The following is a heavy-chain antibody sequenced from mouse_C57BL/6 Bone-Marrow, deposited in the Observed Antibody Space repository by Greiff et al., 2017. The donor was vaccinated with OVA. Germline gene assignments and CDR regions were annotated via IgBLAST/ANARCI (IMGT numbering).Heavy chain of an antibody. J-gene: IGHJ3*01. CDR1: GYTFTSYG. CDR3: ARSDYYDYDGRFAY. Sequence: QVQLQQSGAELARPGASVKLSCKASGYTFTSYGISWVKQRTGQGLEWIGEIYPRSGNTYYNEKFNGKATLTADKSSSTAYMELRSLTSEDSAVYFCARSDYYDYDGRFAYWGQGTLVTVSA. CDR2: IYPRSGNT. D-gene: IGHD2-4*01. V-gene: IGHV1-81*01.